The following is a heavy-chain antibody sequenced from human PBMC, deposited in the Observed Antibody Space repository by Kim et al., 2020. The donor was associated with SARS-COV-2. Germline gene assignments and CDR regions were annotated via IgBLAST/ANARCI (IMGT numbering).Heavy chain of an antibody. J-gene: IGHJ3*02. Sequence: GGSLRLSCAASGFTFSSYGMHWVRQAPGKGLEWVAVIWYDGSNKYYADSVKGRFTISRDNSKNTLYLQMNSLRAEDTAVYYCARVGNSGSHDAFDIWGQGRMVTVPS. CDR3: ARVGNSGSHDAFDI. V-gene: IGHV3-33*08. D-gene: IGHD1-26*01. CDR1: GFTFSSYG. CDR2: IWYDGSNK.